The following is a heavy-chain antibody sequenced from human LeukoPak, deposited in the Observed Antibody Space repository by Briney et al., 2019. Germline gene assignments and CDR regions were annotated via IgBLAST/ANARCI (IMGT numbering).Heavy chain of an antibody. V-gene: IGHV1-69*04. CDR2: IIPIRGIA. Sequence: ASVKVSCKASGGTFISYAISWVRQAPGQGLEWMGSIIPIRGIANYAQKFQGRVTITADKSTSTAYMELSSLRSEDTAVYYCARAYGSGSYHYYYFYGMDVWGQGTTVSVSS. J-gene: IGHJ6*02. D-gene: IGHD3-10*01. CDR1: GGTFISYA. CDR3: ARAYGSGSYHYYYFYGMDV.